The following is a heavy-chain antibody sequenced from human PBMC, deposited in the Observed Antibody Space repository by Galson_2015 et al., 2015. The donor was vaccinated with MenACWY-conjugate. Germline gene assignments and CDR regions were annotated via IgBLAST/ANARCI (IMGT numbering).Heavy chain of an antibody. J-gene: IGHJ4*02. CDR3: ARGSGRSIAVPGTADY. CDR2: ISYDGSYK. V-gene: IGHV3-30*04. Sequence: SLRLSCAASGFTFSSYPMHWVRQAPGKGLERVAVISYDGSYKYYADSVRGRFTISRDNSKNTLYLQMNSLRAEDTAVYYCARGSGRSIAVPGTADYWGQGTRVTVSS. CDR1: GFTFSSYP. D-gene: IGHD6-19*01.